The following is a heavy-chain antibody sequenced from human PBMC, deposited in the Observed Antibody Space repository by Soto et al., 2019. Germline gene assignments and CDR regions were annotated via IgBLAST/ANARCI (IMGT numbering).Heavy chain of an antibody. CDR2: INSDGRST. Sequence: GSLRLSCAASGFTLSSYWMHWVRRAPGKGLVWVSRINSDGRSTSYADSVKGRFTTSRDNAENTLYLQMNSLRDEDTAVYYCARGLPTWFDPWGQGTLVTVSS. J-gene: IGHJ5*02. V-gene: IGHV3-74*01. CDR1: GFTLSSYW. CDR3: ARGLPTWFDP.